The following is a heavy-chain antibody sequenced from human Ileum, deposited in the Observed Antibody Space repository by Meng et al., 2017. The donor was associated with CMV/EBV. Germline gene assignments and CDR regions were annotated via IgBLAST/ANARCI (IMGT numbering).Heavy chain of an antibody. Sequence: GGSLRLSCKGSGYSFTSYWIGWVHQMPGKGLEWMGIIYPGDSDTRYSPSFQGQVTISADKSISTAYLQWSSLKASDSAIYYCARRWVGNRDGYNFDYWGQGTLVTVSS. V-gene: IGHV5-51*07. CDR2: IYPGDSDT. CDR3: ARRWVGNRDGYNFDY. CDR1: GYSFTSYW. D-gene: IGHD5-24*01. J-gene: IGHJ4*02.